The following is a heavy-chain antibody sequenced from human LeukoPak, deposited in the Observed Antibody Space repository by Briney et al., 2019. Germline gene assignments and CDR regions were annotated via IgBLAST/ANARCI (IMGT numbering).Heavy chain of an antibody. CDR2: INSSGSYI. CDR1: GFTFSTYS. Sequence: GGSLRLSCAASGFTFSTYSMNWVRQAPGKGLEWVSSINSSGSYIDYADSVKGRFTISRDNAKNSLYLQMNSLRAEDTALYYCARGPGNVVVPADAWVGYWGQGSLVTVSS. V-gene: IGHV3-21*06. CDR3: ARGPGNVVVPADAWVGY. J-gene: IGHJ4*02. D-gene: IGHD2-2*01.